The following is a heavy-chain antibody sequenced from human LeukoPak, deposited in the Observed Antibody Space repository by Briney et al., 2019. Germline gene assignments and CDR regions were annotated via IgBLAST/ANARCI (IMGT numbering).Heavy chain of an antibody. J-gene: IGHJ5*02. CDR2: INHSGST. D-gene: IGHD5-18*01. V-gene: IGHV4-34*01. Sequence: SETLSLTCAVYGGSFSGYYWSWIRQPPGKGLEWIGEINHSGSTNYNPSLKSRVTISVDTPKNQFSLKLSSVTAADTAVYYCARGYSYGYRPWGQGTLVTVSS. CDR3: ARGYSYGYRP. CDR1: GGSFSGYY.